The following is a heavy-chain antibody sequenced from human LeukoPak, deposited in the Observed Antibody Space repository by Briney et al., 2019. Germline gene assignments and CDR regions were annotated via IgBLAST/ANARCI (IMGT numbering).Heavy chain of an antibody. CDR2: INPSGGST. D-gene: IGHD3-22*01. J-gene: IGHJ6*02. CDR1: GYTFTSYY. Sequence: ASVKVSCKASGYTFTSYYMHWVRQAPGQGLEWMGVINPSGGSTSYAQKFQGRVTLTRDTSTSIVYMELSSLRSEDTAVYYCARWWDDGSGHSYYYGMDVWGQGTTVTVSS. V-gene: IGHV1-46*01. CDR3: ARWWDDGSGHSYYYGMDV.